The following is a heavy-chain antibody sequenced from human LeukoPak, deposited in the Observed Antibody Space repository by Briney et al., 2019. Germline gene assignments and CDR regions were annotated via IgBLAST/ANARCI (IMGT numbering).Heavy chain of an antibody. Sequence: GGSLRLSCAASGFTFSTYEMNWVRQAPGKGLEWVSYISTSGTTIYYADSVKGRFTVSRDNAKNSLYLQMNSLRAEDTAVYYCARVLYQPTYKDAFDIWGQGTMVTVSS. CDR3: ARVLYQPTYKDAFDI. CDR1: GFTFSTYE. CDR2: ISTSGTTI. J-gene: IGHJ3*02. V-gene: IGHV3-48*03. D-gene: IGHD2-2*01.